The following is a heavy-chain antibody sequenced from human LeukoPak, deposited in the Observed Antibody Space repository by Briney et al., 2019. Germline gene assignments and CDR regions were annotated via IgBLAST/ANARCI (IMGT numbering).Heavy chain of an antibody. V-gene: IGHV4-4*07. CDR2: IDTSGST. J-gene: IGHJ4*02. CDR3: ATGQLQIDY. Sequence: PSETLSLTCTVSGVSISHYYWTWIRQPAGGGLEWIGRIDTSGSTNYNPSLKSRVTMSSDTSNNQFSLNLMSVDAADTAVYYCATGQLQIDYWGQGILVTVS. CDR1: GVSISHYY.